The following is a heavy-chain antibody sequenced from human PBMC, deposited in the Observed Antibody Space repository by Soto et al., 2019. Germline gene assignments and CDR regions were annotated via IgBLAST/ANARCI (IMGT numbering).Heavy chain of an antibody. Sequence: GGSLRLSCEAYGFTFSNYWMGWVRQAPGKGLEWVANVKLDGSERYYVDSVKGRFTISRDNAKNSVYLQMNSLRAEDSAIYYCARDHDLNYWGQGTLVTVSS. CDR1: GFTFSNYW. V-gene: IGHV3-7*01. J-gene: IGHJ4*02. CDR3: ARDHDLNY. CDR2: VKLDGSER.